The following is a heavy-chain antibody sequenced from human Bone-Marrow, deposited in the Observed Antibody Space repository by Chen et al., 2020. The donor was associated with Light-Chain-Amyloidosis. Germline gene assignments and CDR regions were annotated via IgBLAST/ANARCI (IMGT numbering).Heavy chain of an antibody. CDR2: ISETGANT. CDR3: AKQYLVGG. J-gene: IGHJ4*02. Sequence: EVRLLESGGGLVQPGGSLRLSCAVSGFTFSHYAMNWVRPAPGKGLQWISSISETGANTDYEDSVKGRFTISRDNSNNMLYLQLTSLRAEDTAVYYCAKQYLVGGWGQGTLVTVSS. D-gene: IGHD6-13*01. CDR1: GFTFSHYA. V-gene: IGHV3-23*01.